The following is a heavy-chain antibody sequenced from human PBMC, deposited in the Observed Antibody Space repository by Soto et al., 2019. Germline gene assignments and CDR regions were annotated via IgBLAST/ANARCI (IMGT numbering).Heavy chain of an antibody. CDR1: GFSFSSYA. V-gene: IGHV3-30-3*01. J-gene: IGHJ4*02. D-gene: IGHD2-21*02. Sequence: SLRLSCAASGFSFSSYAMHWVRQAPGKGLEWVAAISYDGSKKYNADSVKGRFTISRDNSKNTLYLQMNSLRPEDTAVYYCARERVVTARYFDYWGQGTLVTVSS. CDR2: ISYDGSKK. CDR3: ARERVVTARYFDY.